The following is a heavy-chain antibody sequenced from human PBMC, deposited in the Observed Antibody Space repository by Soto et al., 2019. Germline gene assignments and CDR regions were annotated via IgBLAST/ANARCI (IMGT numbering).Heavy chain of an antibody. CDR3: ARASIAARREYFQH. CDR2: IKQDGSEK. J-gene: IGHJ1*01. V-gene: IGHV3-7*04. CDR1: GFTFSSYW. D-gene: IGHD6-6*01. Sequence: PGGSLRLSCAASGFTFSSYWMSWVRQAPGKGLEWVANIKQDGSEKYYVDSVKGRFTISRDNAKNSLYLQMNSLRAEDTAVYYCARASIAARREYFQHWGQGTLVTVSS.